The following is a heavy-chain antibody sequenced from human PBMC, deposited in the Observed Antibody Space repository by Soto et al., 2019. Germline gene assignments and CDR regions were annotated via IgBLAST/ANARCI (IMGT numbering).Heavy chain of an antibody. CDR3: AKDRTIASRNFDD. CDR1: GFTFSDHA. Sequence: GGSLRLSCAGSGFTFSDHAMGWVRQAPGKGLEWVSAISGSVGSTYYADSVKGRFTISRDNSKNTLYLQMNSLRDEDTAVYYCAKDRTIASRNFDDWGQGALVTV. V-gene: IGHV3-23*01. CDR2: ISGSVGST. J-gene: IGHJ4*02. D-gene: IGHD6-13*01.